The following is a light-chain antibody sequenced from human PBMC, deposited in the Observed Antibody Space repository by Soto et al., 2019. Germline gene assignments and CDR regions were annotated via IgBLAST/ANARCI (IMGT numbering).Light chain of an antibody. J-gene: IGLJ2*01. CDR1: SSDIGGYNY. CDR3: SSYAGSSTFVV. CDR2: EVT. V-gene: IGLV2-14*01. Sequence: QSVLTQPAPVSGSPGQSITISCTGTSSDIGGYNYVSWCQQHPGKAPKLIIYEVTNRPSGVSNRFSGSKSGNTASLTISGLQTEDEADYYCSSYAGSSTFVVFGGGTKLTVL.